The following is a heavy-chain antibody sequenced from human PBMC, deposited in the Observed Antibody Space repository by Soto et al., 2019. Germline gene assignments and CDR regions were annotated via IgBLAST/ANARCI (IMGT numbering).Heavy chain of an antibody. D-gene: IGHD6-6*01. CDR3: ARIWIAARGLGSYGMDV. V-gene: IGHV5-10-1*01. J-gene: IGHJ6*02. CDR2: IDPSDSYT. CDR1: GYSFTSYW. Sequence: GGSLKISCKGSGYSFTSYWISWVRQMPGKSLEWMGRIDPSDSYTNYSPSFQGHVTISADKSISTAYLQWSSLKASDTAIFYCARIWIAARGLGSYGMDVWGQGTTVTVSS.